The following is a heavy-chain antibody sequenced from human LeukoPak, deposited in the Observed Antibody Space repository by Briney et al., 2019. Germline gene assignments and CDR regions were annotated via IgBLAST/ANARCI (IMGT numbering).Heavy chain of an antibody. CDR2: MNPNSGNT. V-gene: IGHV1-8*01. D-gene: IGHD3-10*01. J-gene: IGHJ4*02. CDR3: ARGRLDYYGSGSYYNVGLGFRY. Sequence: ASVKVSCKASGYSFTSSDISWVRQATGQGLEWMGWMNPNSGNTGYAQKFQGRVTMTRNTSISTAYMELSSLRSEDTAVYYCARGRLDYYGSGSYYNVGLGFRYWGQGTLVTVSS. CDR1: GYSFTSSD.